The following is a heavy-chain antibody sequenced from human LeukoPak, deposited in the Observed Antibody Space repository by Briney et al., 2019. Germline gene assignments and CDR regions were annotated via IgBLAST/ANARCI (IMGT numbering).Heavy chain of an antibody. J-gene: IGHJ4*02. CDR2: INYSGST. CDR1: GGSVSSTTYY. Sequence: SETLSLTCTVSGGSVSSTTYYWSWIRQPPGKGLEWIASINYSGSTYYNPSLKSRVTISVDTSENQFSLKLSSVTAADTAVYYCARYVVYGSGKYYFDYWGQGTLVTVFS. V-gene: IGHV4-39*01. D-gene: IGHD3-10*01. CDR3: ARYVVYGSGKYYFDY.